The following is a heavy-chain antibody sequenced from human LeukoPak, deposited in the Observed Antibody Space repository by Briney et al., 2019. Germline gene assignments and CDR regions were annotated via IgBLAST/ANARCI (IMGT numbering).Heavy chain of an antibody. Sequence: ASVKVSCKASGGTFSSYAISWVRQAPGQGLEWMGGNIPIFGTANYAQKFQGRVTITADESTSTAYMELSSLRSEDTAVYYCALWGASGSDSWFDPWGQGTLVTVSS. CDR2: NIPIFGTA. CDR3: ALWGASGSDSWFDP. J-gene: IGHJ5*02. D-gene: IGHD3-10*01. V-gene: IGHV1-69*13. CDR1: GGTFSSYA.